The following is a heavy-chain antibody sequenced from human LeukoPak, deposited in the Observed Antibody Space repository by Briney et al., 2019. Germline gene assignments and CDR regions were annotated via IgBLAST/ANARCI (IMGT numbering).Heavy chain of an antibody. CDR1: GGSFSGYF. CDR3: AREQSYESSDADRFDY. CDR2: IYISGST. Sequence: SETLSLTCAVYGGSFSGYFWSWIRQSAGKGLEWIGRIYISGSTDFNPSLKSRVTMSVDTPKNQFSLRLSSVTAADTAIYYCAREQSYESSDADRFDYWGRGIVVTVSS. J-gene: IGHJ4*02. D-gene: IGHD3-22*01. V-gene: IGHV4-4*07.